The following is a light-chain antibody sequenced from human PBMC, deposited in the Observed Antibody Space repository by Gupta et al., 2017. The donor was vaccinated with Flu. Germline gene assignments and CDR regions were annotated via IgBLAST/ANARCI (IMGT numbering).Light chain of an antibody. J-gene: IGKJ1*01. CDR1: QSVLFSSNNKNY. CDR2: WAS. V-gene: IGKV4-1*01. CDR3: QQYYDSPWT. Sequence: DIVMTQSPDSLAVSLGERATLNCKSSQSVLFSSNNKNYLAWYQQTPGQPPKLLIYWASPRESGVPDRFSGSGSGTDFTLTISSLQAEDVAVYYCQQYYDSPWTFGQGTKVEIK.